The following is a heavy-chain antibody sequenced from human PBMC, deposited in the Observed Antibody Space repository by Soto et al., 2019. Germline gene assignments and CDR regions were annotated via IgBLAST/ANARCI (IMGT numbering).Heavy chain of an antibody. CDR3: AKSGGSGSYYNTPLDS. D-gene: IGHD3-10*01. V-gene: IGHV3-9*01. CDR2: IDYNSGSF. CDR1: GFTFDDYA. Sequence: PGGSLRLSCAASGFTFDDYAMHWVRQAPGKGLEWVSGIDYNSGSFGYADSVKGRFTISRDNAKSSLYLQMNNLRAEDTALYYCAKSGGSGSYYNTPLDSWGQGTQVTVSS. J-gene: IGHJ4*02.